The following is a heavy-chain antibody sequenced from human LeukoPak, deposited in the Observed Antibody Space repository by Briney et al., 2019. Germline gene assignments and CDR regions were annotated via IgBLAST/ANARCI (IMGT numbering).Heavy chain of an antibody. J-gene: IGHJ4*02. CDR3: AMRERLAAAFDY. CDR1: GGSISSASYY. CDR2: IYTSGST. V-gene: IGHV4-61*02. Sequence: SQTLSLTCIVSGGSISSASYYWSWIRQPAGKGLEWIRRIYTSGSTNYNPSLKSRVTISVDTSKNQFSLKLSSVTAADTAVYYCAMRERLAAAFDYWGQGTLVTVSS. D-gene: IGHD6-13*01.